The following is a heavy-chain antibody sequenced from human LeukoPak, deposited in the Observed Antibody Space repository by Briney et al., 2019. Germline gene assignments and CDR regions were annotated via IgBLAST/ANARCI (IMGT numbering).Heavy chain of an antibody. Sequence: PGGSLRLSCAASGFTFSSYAMTWVRQAPGKGLEWVSGVSGSGGNTYYADSVKGRFTTSRDNSKNTLYLQMNSLRAEDTAVYFCAKHGKTCSSSSCYSRANWFDPWGQGTLVTVSS. CDR2: VSGSGGNT. J-gene: IGHJ5*02. D-gene: IGHD2-2*01. V-gene: IGHV3-23*01. CDR3: AKHGKTCSSSSCYSRANWFDP. CDR1: GFTFSSYA.